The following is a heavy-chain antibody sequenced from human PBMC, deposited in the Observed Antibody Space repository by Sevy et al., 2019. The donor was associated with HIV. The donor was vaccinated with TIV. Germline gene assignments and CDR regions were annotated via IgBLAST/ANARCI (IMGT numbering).Heavy chain of an antibody. D-gene: IGHD2-15*01. Sequence: ASVKVSCKVSGYTLIEFSMHWVRQAPGKGLEWMGGFDPEDGETIYAQRFQGRVTMTEDTSTDTAYMERSSLRSEDTAVYYGATGLPGEYVDCSSCYSDYFAYWGQGTLVTVSS. J-gene: IGHJ4*02. CDR3: ATGLPGEYVDCSSCYSDYFAY. CDR2: FDPEDGET. CDR1: GYTLIEFS. V-gene: IGHV1-24*01.